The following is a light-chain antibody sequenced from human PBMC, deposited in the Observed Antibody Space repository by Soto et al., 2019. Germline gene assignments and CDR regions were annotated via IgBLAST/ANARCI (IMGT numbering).Light chain of an antibody. CDR2: GAS. CDR3: QQYGSSTT. J-gene: IGKJ1*01. Sequence: IVMTQSPATLSVSPWERATLSCRASQSVSSNLAWYQQKPGQAPRLPIYGASTRATGIPARFSGSGSGTDFTLTISRLEPEDFAVYYCQQYGSSTTFGQGTKVDIK. CDR1: QSVSSN. V-gene: IGKV3-15*01.